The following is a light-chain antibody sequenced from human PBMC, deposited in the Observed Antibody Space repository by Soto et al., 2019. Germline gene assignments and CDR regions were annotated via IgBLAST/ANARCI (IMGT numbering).Light chain of an antibody. V-gene: IGLV2-14*01. CDR3: SSYTSSSTYV. J-gene: IGLJ1*01. Sequence: QSVLTQPASVSESPGQSITISCTGTSSDYVSWYQQHPGKAPKFLISEVSNRPSGISNRFSGSKSGNTASLTISGLQADDEADYYCSSYTSSSTYVFGTGTKVTVL. CDR1: SSDY. CDR2: EVS.